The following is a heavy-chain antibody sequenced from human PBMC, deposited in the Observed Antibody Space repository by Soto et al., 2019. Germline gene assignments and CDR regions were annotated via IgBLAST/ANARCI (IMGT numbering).Heavy chain of an antibody. CDR1: GFTFSSYA. CDR3: ARDRTSHWRYSSGWSGWFDP. J-gene: IGHJ5*02. Sequence: GGSLRLSCAASGFTFSSYAMHWVRQAPGKGLEWVAVISYDGSNKYYADSVKGRFTISRDNSKNTLYLQMNSLRAEDTAVYYCARDRTSHWRYSSGWSGWFDPWGQGTLVIVSS. D-gene: IGHD6-19*01. V-gene: IGHV3-30-3*01. CDR2: ISYDGSNK.